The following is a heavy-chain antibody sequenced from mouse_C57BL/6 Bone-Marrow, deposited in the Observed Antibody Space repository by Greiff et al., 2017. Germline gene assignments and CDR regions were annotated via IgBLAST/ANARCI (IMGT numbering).Heavy chain of an antibody. Sequence: QVQLQQPGAELVRPGASVKLSCKASGYTFTSYWMHWVKQRPGQGLEWIGMIHPNSGSTNYNEKFKSKATLTVDKSSSTSYMQLSSLTSEDSAVYYCARSRALVAYWGQGTRVTVSA. J-gene: IGHJ3*01. CDR2: IHPNSGST. D-gene: IGHD3-3*01. CDR3: ARSRALVAY. V-gene: IGHV1-64*01. CDR1: GYTFTSYW.